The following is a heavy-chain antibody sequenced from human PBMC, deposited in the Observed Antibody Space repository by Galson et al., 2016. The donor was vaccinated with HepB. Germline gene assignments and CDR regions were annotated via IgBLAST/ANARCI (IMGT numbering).Heavy chain of an antibody. D-gene: IGHD2-2*01. CDR2: INPSGGGT. Sequence: SVKVSCKASGHTFTRYSIHWVRQAPGQGLEWMGIINPSGGGTTDAQKFQGRVTMTRDTSTSTVYLELSSLGSEDTAVYYCAREGVVVVPAANIGFDPWGQGTLVTVSP. CDR3: AREGVVVVPAANIGFDP. V-gene: IGHV1-46*01. CDR1: GHTFTRYS. J-gene: IGHJ5*02.